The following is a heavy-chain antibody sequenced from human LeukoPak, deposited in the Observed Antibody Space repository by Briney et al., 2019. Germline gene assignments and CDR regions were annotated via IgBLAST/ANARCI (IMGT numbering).Heavy chain of an antibody. D-gene: IGHD6-19*01. V-gene: IGHV4-59*08. CDR2: IYYSGST. CDR1: GGSISRYY. Sequence: SETLSLTCTVSGGSISRYYWSWIRQPPGKGLEWIGYIYYSGSTNYNPSLKSRVTISVDTSKNQFSLKLSSVTAADTAVYYCARRIAVAGGWFDPWGQGTLVTVSS. J-gene: IGHJ5*02. CDR3: ARRIAVAGGWFDP.